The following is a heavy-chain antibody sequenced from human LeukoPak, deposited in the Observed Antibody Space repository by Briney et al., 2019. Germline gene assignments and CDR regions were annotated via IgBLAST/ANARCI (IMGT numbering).Heavy chain of an antibody. CDR3: ARDQAQWLVGFYYYYYGMDV. CDR2: INTNTGNP. CDR1: GYTFTSYA. V-gene: IGHV7-4-1*02. D-gene: IGHD6-19*01. Sequence: ASVTVSCKASGYTFTSYAMNWVRQAPGQGLEWMGWINTNTGNPTYAQGFTGRFVFSLDTSVSTAYLQISSLKAEDTAVYYCARDQAQWLVGFYYYYYGMDVWGQGTTVTVSS. J-gene: IGHJ6*02.